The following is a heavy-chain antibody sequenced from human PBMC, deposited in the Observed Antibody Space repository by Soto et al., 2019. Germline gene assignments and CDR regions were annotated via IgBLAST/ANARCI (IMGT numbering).Heavy chain of an antibody. D-gene: IGHD6-13*01. V-gene: IGHV3-23*01. J-gene: IGHJ4*02. CDR3: AKDRPSLSGYSRSWSSLPFDY. Sequence: EVQLLESGGGLVQPGGSLRLSCAASGFTFSSYAMSWVRQAPGKGLEWVSAISGSGGSTYYADSVKGRFTISRDNSKNTLYLQMNSLRAEDTAVYYCAKDRPSLSGYSRSWSSLPFDYWGQGTLVTVSS. CDR1: GFTFSSYA. CDR2: ISGSGGST.